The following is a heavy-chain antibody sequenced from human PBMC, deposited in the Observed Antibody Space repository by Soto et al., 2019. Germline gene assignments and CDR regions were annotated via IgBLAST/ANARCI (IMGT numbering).Heavy chain of an antibody. D-gene: IGHD6-13*01. CDR2: IVVGSGNT. J-gene: IGHJ4*02. Sequence: ASVKVSCKASGFTFTSSAVQWVRQARGQRLEWIGWIVVGSGNTNYAQKFQERVTITRDMSTSTAYMELSSLRSEDTAVYYCAANLYSSSWYLLPDYCGQGTLVTVS. CDR1: GFTFTSSA. CDR3: AANLYSSSWYLLPDY. V-gene: IGHV1-58*01.